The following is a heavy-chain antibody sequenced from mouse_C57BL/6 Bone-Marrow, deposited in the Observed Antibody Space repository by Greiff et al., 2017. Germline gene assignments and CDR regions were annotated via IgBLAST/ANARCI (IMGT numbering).Heavy chain of an antibody. J-gene: IGHJ3*01. D-gene: IGHD2-1*01. CDR2: IYPRSGNT. V-gene: IGHV1-81*01. Sequence: QVQLQQSGAELARPGASVKLSCKASGYTFTSYGISWVKQRTGQGLEWIGEIYPRSGNTYYNEKFKGKATLTADKSSSTAYMELRSLTSEDSAVYFCARRGYGNYDAYWGQGTLVTVSA. CDR1: GYTFTSYG. CDR3: ARRGYGNYDAY.